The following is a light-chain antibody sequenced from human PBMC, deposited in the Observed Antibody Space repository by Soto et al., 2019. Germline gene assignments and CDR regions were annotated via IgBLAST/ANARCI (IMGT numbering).Light chain of an antibody. CDR2: GAC. J-gene: IGKJ4*01. CDR1: QTVSFSY. CDR3: QQYGSSPLT. V-gene: IGKV3-20*01. Sequence: EIVLTQSPGTLSLSPGDRATLSCRASQTVSFSYLAWYQQKPGQAPRLLIYGACSRATGIPDRFSGSESGTDFTLTISRLEPEDFAVYYCQQYGSSPLTFGGGTKVEIK.